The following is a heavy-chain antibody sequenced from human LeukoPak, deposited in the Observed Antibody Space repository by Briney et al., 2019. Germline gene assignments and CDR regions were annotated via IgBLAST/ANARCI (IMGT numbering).Heavy chain of an antibody. CDR3: ARLRFSSSSRRFDP. J-gene: IGHJ5*02. Sequence: SETLSLTCTVSGYSISSSYYWGWIRQPPGKGLEWIGSIYHSGSTYYNPSLKSRVTISVDTSKNQFSLKLSSVTAADTAVYYCARLRFSSSSRRFDPWGQGTLVPVSS. CDR2: IYHSGST. CDR1: GYSISSSYY. V-gene: IGHV4-38-2*02. D-gene: IGHD6-6*01.